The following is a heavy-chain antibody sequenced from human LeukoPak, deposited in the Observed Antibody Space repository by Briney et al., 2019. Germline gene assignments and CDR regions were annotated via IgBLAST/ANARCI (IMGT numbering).Heavy chain of an antibody. CDR2: IYYSGST. Sequence: SETLSLTCTVSGDSVKDYYWKWIRQPPGKGLEWVGYIYYSGSTDYNPSLKSRVTMSVDTSKNQFSLKLNSVTAADTAVYYCARGGARGSSAFDVWGQGTMVIVSA. CDR3: ARGGARGSSAFDV. J-gene: IGHJ3*01. V-gene: IGHV4-59*02. CDR1: GDSVKDYY. D-gene: IGHD3-10*01.